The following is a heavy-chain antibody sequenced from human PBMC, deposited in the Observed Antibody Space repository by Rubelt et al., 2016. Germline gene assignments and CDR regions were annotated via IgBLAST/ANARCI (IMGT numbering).Heavy chain of an antibody. CDR2: IRYDGSNQ. CDR3: AKDGLTSGWY. J-gene: IGHJ4*02. Sequence: QVQLVESGGGVVQPGGSLRLSCAASGFTFSNYGMHWVRQAPGRGLEWVAFIRYDGSNQYYADSVKGRFTISRDYSKNTLYLQMNSLRVAVTAVYYCAKDGLTSGWYWGQGTLVTVSS. V-gene: IGHV3-30*02. D-gene: IGHD6-19*01. CDR1: GFTFSNYG.